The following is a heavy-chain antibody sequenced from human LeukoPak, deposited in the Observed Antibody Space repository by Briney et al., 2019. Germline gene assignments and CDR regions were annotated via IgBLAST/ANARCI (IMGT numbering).Heavy chain of an antibody. Sequence: GGSLRLSCAASGFTVSSNYMSWVRQAPGKGLEWVSVIYSGGSTYYANSVKGRFTISRDNSKNTLYLQMNSLRAEDTAVYYCARTGSYCSGGSCYSFSSAVFDYWGQGTLVTVSS. CDR1: GFTVSSNY. D-gene: IGHD2-15*01. CDR3: ARTGSYCSGGSCYSFSSAVFDY. J-gene: IGHJ4*02. V-gene: IGHV3-53*01. CDR2: IYSGGST.